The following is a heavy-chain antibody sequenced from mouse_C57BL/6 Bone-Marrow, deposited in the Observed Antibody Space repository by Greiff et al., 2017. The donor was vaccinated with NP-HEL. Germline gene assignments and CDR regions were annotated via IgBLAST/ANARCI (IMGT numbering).Heavy chain of an antibody. V-gene: IGHV1-55*01. Sequence: VQLQQPGPELVKPGASVKMSCKASGYTFTSYWITWVKQRPGQGLEWIGDIYPGSGSTNYNEKFKSKATLTVDTSSSTAYMQLSSLTSEDSAVYYCAREGIYYDYDGFAYWGQGTLVTVSA. CDR1: GYTFTSYW. D-gene: IGHD2-4*01. CDR2: IYPGSGST. CDR3: AREGIYYDYDGFAY. J-gene: IGHJ3*01.